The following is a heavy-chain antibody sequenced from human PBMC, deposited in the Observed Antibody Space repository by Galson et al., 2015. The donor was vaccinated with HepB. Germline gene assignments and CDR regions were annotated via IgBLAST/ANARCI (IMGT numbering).Heavy chain of an antibody. V-gene: IGHV4-4*02. D-gene: IGHD3-22*01. CDR2: IHHSGNT. CDR3: AREGLHYYDRSDSYFDY. Sequence: DTLSLPCAIYGGSISSDNWWSWVRQSPGKGLEWIGEIHHSGNTNYNPSLKSRVTISLDNAKNQFSLKLSSVTAEDTAVYYCAREGLHYYDRSDSYFDYWGQGTLVTVSS. CDR1: GGSISSDNW. J-gene: IGHJ4*02.